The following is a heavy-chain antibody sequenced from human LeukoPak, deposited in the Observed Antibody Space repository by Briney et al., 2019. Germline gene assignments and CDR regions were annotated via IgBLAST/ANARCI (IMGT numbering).Heavy chain of an antibody. CDR2: IIPIFGTA. Sequence: ASVKVSCKASGGTFSSYAISWVRQAPGQGLEWMGGIIPIFGTANYAQKLQGRVTMTTDTSTSTAYMELRSLRSDDTAVYYCAREVGLEYVYYMDVWGKGTTVTISS. CDR1: GGTFSSYA. V-gene: IGHV1-69*05. CDR3: AREVGLEYVYYMDV. J-gene: IGHJ6*03. D-gene: IGHD3-16*01.